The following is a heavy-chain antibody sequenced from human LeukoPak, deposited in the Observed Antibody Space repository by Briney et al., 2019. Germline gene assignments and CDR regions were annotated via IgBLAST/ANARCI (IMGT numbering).Heavy chain of an antibody. CDR3: ARSGTKTNGFDY. CDR1: GGSISTYY. V-gene: IGHV4-59*01. CDR2: IYYSGST. D-gene: IGHD2-8*01. Sequence: PSETLSLTCTVSGGSISTYYWSWIRQPPGKGLEWIGYIYYSGSTNYSPSLQRRVTISVDTSRNHFSLRLSSVTAADTAMYYCARSGTKTNGFDYWGQGTLVTVSS. J-gene: IGHJ4*02.